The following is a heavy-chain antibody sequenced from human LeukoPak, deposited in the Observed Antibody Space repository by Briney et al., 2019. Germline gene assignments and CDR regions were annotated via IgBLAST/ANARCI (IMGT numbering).Heavy chain of an antibody. V-gene: IGHV3-64*02. CDR1: GFSFRNYA. J-gene: IGHJ4*02. CDR3: TRDGGSFCDFDY. Sequence: GGSLRLSCVACGFSFRNYAIHWVRQAPGKGLEYVSVINTDGRITYYADSVKGRFTISRDNPKNTVYLQMGSLRGEDMAVYYCTRDGGSFCDFDYWGQGALVTVSS. D-gene: IGHD1-26*01. CDR2: INTDGRIT.